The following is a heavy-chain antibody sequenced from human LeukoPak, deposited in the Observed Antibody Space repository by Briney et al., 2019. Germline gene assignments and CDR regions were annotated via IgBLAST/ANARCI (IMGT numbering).Heavy chain of an antibody. V-gene: IGHV3-33*01. Sequence: PGGSLRLSCAASGFTFSIYGMHWVRQAPGKGLEWVAVIWDDGSNKYYADSVKGRFTISRDNSKNTLYLQMNSLRAEYTAVYYCARPSGTWGAFDIWGHGTVVTVSS. D-gene: IGHD2-15*01. CDR2: IWDDGSNK. CDR3: ARPSGTWGAFDI. CDR1: GFTFSIYG. J-gene: IGHJ3*02.